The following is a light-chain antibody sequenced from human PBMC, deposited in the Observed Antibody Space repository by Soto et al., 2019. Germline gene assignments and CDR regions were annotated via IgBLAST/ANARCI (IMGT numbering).Light chain of an antibody. CDR3: QQRYNWPPT. V-gene: IGKV3-11*01. J-gene: IGKJ1*01. Sequence: MVLTQSPVTLSLSPWERATLSCRASQYVSSFLAWYQQKAGQAPRLLIYDASHRATGIPARFSGSGSGTDFTLTINSLEPEDFALYYCQQRYNWPPTFGQGTKVDIK. CDR2: DAS. CDR1: QYVSSF.